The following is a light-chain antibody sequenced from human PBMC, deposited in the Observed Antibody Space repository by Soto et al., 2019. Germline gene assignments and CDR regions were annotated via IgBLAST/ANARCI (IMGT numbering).Light chain of an antibody. CDR3: QQYNSYWT. V-gene: IGKV1-5*01. J-gene: IGKJ1*01. Sequence: DIQMTPSPSTLSASVGDRVTITCRASQSISSWLAWYQQTPGKAPKLLIYDASSLESGVPSRFSGSGSGTEFTLTISSLQPDDFATYYCQQYNSYWTFGQGTKGDIK. CDR1: QSISSW. CDR2: DAS.